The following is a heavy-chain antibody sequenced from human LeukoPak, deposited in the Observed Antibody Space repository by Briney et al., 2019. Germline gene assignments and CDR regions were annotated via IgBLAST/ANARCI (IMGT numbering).Heavy chain of an antibody. CDR1: GYTFTGYY. CDR2: INPNSGST. D-gene: IGHD3-22*01. Sequence: ASVKASCKASGYTFTGYYMHWVRQAPGQGREWMGWINPNSGSTNYAQKFQGRVTMTRDTSISTAYMELSRLRSDDTAVYYCARDERYDSSGYPFDSWGQGTLVTVSS. V-gene: IGHV1-2*02. J-gene: IGHJ4*02. CDR3: ARDERYDSSGYPFDS.